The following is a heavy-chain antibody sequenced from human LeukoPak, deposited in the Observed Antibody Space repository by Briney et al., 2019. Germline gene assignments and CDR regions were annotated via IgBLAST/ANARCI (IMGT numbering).Heavy chain of an antibody. CDR3: ARGLRKIAVGASFDY. D-gene: IGHD1-26*01. CDR1: GGSFSGYY. J-gene: IGHJ4*02. V-gene: IGHV4-34*01. Sequence: PSETLSLTCAVYGGSFSGYYWSWIRQPPWKELEWIGEINHSGSTNYNPSLKSRVTISVDTSKNQFSLKLSSVTAADTAVYYCARGLRKIAVGASFDYWGQGTLVTVSS. CDR2: INHSGST.